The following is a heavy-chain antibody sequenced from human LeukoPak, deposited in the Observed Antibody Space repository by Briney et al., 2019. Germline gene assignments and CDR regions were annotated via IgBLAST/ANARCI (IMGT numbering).Heavy chain of an antibody. CDR1: GFTFSSYA. D-gene: IGHD3-10*01. J-gene: IGHJ6*03. CDR3: ASGEAPFRGVTRYYYYYMDV. V-gene: IGHV1-69*06. Sequence: GGSLRLSCAASGFTFSSYAISWVRQAPGQGLEWMGGIIPIFGTANYAQKFQGRVTITADKSTSTAYMELSSLRSEDTAVYYCASGEAPFRGVTRYYYYYMDVWGKGTTVTVSS. CDR2: IIPIFGTA.